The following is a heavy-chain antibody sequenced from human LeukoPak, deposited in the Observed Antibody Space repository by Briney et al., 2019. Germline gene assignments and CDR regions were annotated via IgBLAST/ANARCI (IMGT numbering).Heavy chain of an antibody. Sequence: SETLSLTCTVSGGSISSYYWSWIRQPPGKGLEWIGYIYYSGSTNYNPSLKSRVTISVDTSKNLFSLKLSSVTAADTAVYYCARVPGYCSSTSCYPYYYGMDVWGQGTTVTVSS. CDR2: IYYSGST. D-gene: IGHD2-2*01. V-gene: IGHV4-59*01. J-gene: IGHJ6*02. CDR3: ARVPGYCSSTSCYPYYYGMDV. CDR1: GGSISSYY.